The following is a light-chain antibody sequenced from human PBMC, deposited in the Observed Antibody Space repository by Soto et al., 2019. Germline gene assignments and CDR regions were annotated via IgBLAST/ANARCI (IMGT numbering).Light chain of an antibody. J-gene: IGKJ1*01. CDR3: QQRSYWPLT. CDR1: QSVSSSY. Sequence: EIVLTQSPGTLSLSPGERATLSRRASQSVSSSYLAWYQQKPGQAPRLLIYDASNRATDIPARFSGSGSGTDFTLTISSLEPEDFVVYYCQQRSYWPLTFGQGTRWIS. CDR2: DAS. V-gene: IGKV3D-20*02.